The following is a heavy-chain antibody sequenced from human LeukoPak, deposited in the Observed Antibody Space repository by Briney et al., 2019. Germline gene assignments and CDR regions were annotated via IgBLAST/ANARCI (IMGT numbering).Heavy chain of an antibody. Sequence: GGSLRLSCAASGFSFSSYWMRWVRQAPGKGLVWVSRINTDGSSISYADSVKGRFTISRDNAKNTLYLQMNRLRAEDTAVYYCARIPVTGTALDCWGQGTLVTVSS. CDR2: INTDGSSI. CDR3: ARIPVTGTALDC. V-gene: IGHV3-74*01. J-gene: IGHJ4*02. CDR1: GFSFSSYW. D-gene: IGHD1-20*01.